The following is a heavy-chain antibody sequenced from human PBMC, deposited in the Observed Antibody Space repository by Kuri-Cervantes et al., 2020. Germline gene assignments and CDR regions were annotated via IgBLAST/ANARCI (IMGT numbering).Heavy chain of an antibody. Sequence: GESLKISCAASGFTFSDYYMSWIRQAPGKGLEWVSYISSSGSTIYYADSVKGRFTISRDNAKNSLYLQMNGLRAEDTAVYYCARGELYGDYFDYWGQGTLITVSS. CDR1: GFTFSDYY. J-gene: IGHJ4*02. D-gene: IGHD4-17*01. CDR2: ISSSGSTI. CDR3: ARGELYGDYFDY. V-gene: IGHV3-11*04.